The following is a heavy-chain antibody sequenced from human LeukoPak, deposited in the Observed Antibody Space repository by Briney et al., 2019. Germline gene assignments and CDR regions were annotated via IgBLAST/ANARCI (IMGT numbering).Heavy chain of an antibody. Sequence: PGGSLRLSCAASGFTFSSYWMHWVRQAPGKGLVWVSRISSDGNIIYADSVKGRFTISRDSAKNTLYLQMNSLRAEDTAVYYCATSKGGYYFEYFQHWGQGTLVTVSS. V-gene: IGHV3-74*01. CDR2: ISSDGNI. J-gene: IGHJ1*01. CDR1: GFTFSSYW. D-gene: IGHD3-22*01. CDR3: ATSKGGYYFEYFQH.